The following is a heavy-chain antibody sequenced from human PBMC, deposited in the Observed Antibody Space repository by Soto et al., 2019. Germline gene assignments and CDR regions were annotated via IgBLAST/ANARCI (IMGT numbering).Heavy chain of an antibody. CDR1: GGSISSGGYY. Sequence: LSLTCTVSGGSISSGGYYWSWIRQHPGKGLEWIGYIYYSGSTYYNPSLKSRVTISVDTSKNQFSLKLSSVTAADTAVYYCARENRYSGYEWDYYYGMDVWGQGTTVTVSS. D-gene: IGHD5-12*01. CDR2: IYYSGST. CDR3: ARENRYSGYEWDYYYGMDV. V-gene: IGHV4-31*03. J-gene: IGHJ6*02.